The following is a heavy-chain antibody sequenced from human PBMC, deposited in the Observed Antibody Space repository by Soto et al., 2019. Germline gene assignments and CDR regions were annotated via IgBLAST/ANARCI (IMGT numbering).Heavy chain of an antibody. D-gene: IGHD3-3*01. CDR1: GYTFTGYY. V-gene: IGHV1-2*04. CDR2: INPNSGGT. CDR3: ARGINAGAWSGYYMTYYYYYMDV. J-gene: IGHJ6*03. Sequence: ASVKVSCKASGYTFTGYYMHWVRQAPGQGLEWMGWINPNSGGTNYAQKFQGWVTMTRDTSISTAYMELSSLRSDDTAVYYCARGINAGAWSGYYMTYYYYYMDVWGKGTTVTVSS.